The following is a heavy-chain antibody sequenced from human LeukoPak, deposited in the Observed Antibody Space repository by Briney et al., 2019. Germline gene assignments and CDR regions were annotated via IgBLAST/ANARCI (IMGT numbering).Heavy chain of an antibody. CDR2: INPNSGGT. CDR3: ASLSMVRGVPRSDY. Sequence: ASVKVSCKASGYTFTGYYMHWVRQAPGQGLEWMGWINPNSGGTNYAQKFQGRVTMTRNASISTAYMELSRLRSDDTAMYYCASLSMVRGVPRSDYWGQGTLVTVSS. D-gene: IGHD3-10*01. V-gene: IGHV1-2*02. CDR1: GYTFTGYY. J-gene: IGHJ4*02.